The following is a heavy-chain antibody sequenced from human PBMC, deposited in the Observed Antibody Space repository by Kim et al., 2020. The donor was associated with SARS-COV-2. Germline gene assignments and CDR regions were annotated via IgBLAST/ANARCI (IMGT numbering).Heavy chain of an antibody. V-gene: IGHV3-15*01. J-gene: IGHJ6*02. Sequence: GVSLRLSCAASGFTFSNAWMSWVRQAPGKGLEWVGRIKSKTDGGTTDYAAPVKGRFTISRDDSKNTLYLQMNSLKTEDTAVYYCTRDDILTGYYLGSYYYYAMDVWGQGTTVTVSS. CDR2: IKSKTDGGTT. D-gene: IGHD3-9*01. CDR1: GFTFSNAW. CDR3: TRDDILTGYYLGSYYYYAMDV.